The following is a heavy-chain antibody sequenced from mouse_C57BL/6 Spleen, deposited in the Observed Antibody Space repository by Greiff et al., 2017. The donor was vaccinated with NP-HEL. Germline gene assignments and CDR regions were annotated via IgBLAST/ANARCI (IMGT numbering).Heavy chain of an antibody. CDR3: ARSLITTVVDAMDY. J-gene: IGHJ4*01. V-gene: IGHV1-55*01. CDR1: GYTFTSYW. Sequence: VQLQQPGAELVKPGASVKMSCKASGYTFTSYWITWVKQRPGQGLEWIGDIYPGSGSTNYNEKFKSKATLTVDTSSSTAYMQLSSLTSEDSAVYYCARSLITTVVDAMDYWGQGTSVTVSS. CDR2: IYPGSGST. D-gene: IGHD1-1*01.